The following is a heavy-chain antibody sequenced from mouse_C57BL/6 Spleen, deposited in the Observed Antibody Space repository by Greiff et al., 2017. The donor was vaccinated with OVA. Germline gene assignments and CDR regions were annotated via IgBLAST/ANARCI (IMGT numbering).Heavy chain of an antibody. D-gene: IGHD1-1*01. J-gene: IGHJ2*01. Sequence: EVKLMESGGGLVKPGGSLKLSCAASGFTFSSYAMSWVRQTPEKRLEWVATISDGGSYTYYPDNVKGRFTISRDNAKNNLYLQMSHLKSEDTAMYYCARPSYGSSWEYFDYWGQGTTLTVSS. V-gene: IGHV5-4*03. CDR3: ARPSYGSSWEYFDY. CDR1: GFTFSSYA. CDR2: ISDGGSYT.